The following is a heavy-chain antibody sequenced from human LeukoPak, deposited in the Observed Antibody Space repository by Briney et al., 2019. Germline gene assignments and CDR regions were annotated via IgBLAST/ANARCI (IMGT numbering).Heavy chain of an antibody. CDR3: ARDASLAGDRVEY. Sequence: GGSLRLSCAASGFTFSSYEMSWVRQVPGKGLEWVSYIYSTGSAIYYADSVKGRFTISRDNAKNSLYLQMNSLRAEDTGVYYCARDASLAGDRVEYWGQGTLSPSPQ. V-gene: IGHV3-48*03. CDR1: GFTFSSYE. CDR2: IYSTGSAI. J-gene: IGHJ4*02. D-gene: IGHD3-16*01.